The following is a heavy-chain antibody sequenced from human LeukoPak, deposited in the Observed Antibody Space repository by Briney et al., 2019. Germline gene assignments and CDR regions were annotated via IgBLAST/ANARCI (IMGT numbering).Heavy chain of an antibody. CDR3: ARDVTSGYYYYYGMDV. Sequence: GASVKVSCKASGYTFTSYYMHWVRQAPGQGLEWMGIINPSGGSTSYAQKSQGRVTMTRDTSTSTVYMELSSLRSEDTAVYYCARDVTSGYYYYYGMDVWGQGTTVTVSS. D-gene: IGHD2-21*02. J-gene: IGHJ6*02. V-gene: IGHV1-46*01. CDR2: INPSGGST. CDR1: GYTFTSYY.